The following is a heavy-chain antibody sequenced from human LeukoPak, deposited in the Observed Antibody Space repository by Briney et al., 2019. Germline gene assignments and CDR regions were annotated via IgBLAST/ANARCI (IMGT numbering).Heavy chain of an antibody. CDR2: INHSGST. CDR3: ARGLEVYYGMDV. CDR1: GGSFSGYY. V-gene: IGHV4-34*01. J-gene: IGHJ6*04. Sequence: SETLSLTCAVSGGSFSGYYWSWIRQPPGKGLEWIGEINHSGSTNYNPSLKSRVTMSVDTSKNQFSLKLSSVTAADTAVYYCARGLEVYYGMDVWGKGTTVTVSS.